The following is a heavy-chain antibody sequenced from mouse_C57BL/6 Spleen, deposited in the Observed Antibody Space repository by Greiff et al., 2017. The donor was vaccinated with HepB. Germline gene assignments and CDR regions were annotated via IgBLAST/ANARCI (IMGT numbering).Heavy chain of an antibody. Sequence: EVQLQESGGGLVQPGGSLKLSCAASGFTFSDYYMYWVRQTPEKRLEWVAYISNGGGSTYYPDTVKGRFTISRDNAKNTLYLQMSRLKSEDTAMYYCALLTTVVARYYAMDYWGQGTSVTVSS. V-gene: IGHV5-12*01. CDR3: ALLTTVVARYYAMDY. CDR1: GFTFSDYY. J-gene: IGHJ4*01. CDR2: ISNGGGST. D-gene: IGHD1-1*01.